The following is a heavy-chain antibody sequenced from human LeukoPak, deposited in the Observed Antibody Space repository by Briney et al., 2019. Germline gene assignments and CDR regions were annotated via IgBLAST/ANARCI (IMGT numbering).Heavy chain of an antibody. CDR3: ARVAGSNDYGDYAFDY. CDR1: GYTFTGYY. V-gene: IGHV1-2*02. D-gene: IGHD4-17*01. Sequence: GASVKVSCKASGYTFTGYYMHWVRQAPGQGLEWMGWINPNSGGTNYAQKFQGRVTMTRDTSISTAYMELSRLRSDDTAVYYCARVAGSNDYGDYAFDYWGQGTLVTVSS. CDR2: INPNSGGT. J-gene: IGHJ4*02.